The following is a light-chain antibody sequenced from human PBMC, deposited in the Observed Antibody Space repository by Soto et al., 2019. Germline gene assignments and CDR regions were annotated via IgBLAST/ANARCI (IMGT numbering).Light chain of an antibody. CDR1: QSVAKNY. CDR2: GAS. J-gene: IGKJ4*01. Sequence: ETVLTQSPGTLSLSPGERATLSFRASQSVAKNYLAWYQHKPRQVPRLLSSGASSRATGIPDRFSGSGSWTDFTLTISRLQPEDFAGYYCLQYASEPLTFGGGTKVEI. V-gene: IGKV3-20*01. CDR3: LQYASEPLT.